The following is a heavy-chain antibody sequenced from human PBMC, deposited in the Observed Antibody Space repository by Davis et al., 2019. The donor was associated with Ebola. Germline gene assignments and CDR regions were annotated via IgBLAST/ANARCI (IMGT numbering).Heavy chain of an antibody. V-gene: IGHV4-34*12. CDR3: ARVVFVAGATPTWYFDL. CDR2: IIHSGST. CDR1: GGSFSGYY. Sequence: SQTLSLTCAVYGGSFSGYYWNWIRQPPGKGLEWLGEIIHSGSTNYNPSLKSRVTISVDTSKNQFSLRLSSVTVADTAVYYCARVVFVAGATPTWYFDLWGRGTLVTVSP. D-gene: IGHD2-15*01. J-gene: IGHJ2*01.